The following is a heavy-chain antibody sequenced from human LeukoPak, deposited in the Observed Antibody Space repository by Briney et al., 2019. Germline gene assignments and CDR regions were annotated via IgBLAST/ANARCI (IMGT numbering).Heavy chain of an antibody. CDR2: ISGSGGST. Sequence: PGGSLRLSCAASGLTFSSYAMSWVRQAPGKGLECVSAISGSGGSTYYADSVKGRFTISRDNSKNTLYLQMNSLRAEDTAVYYCAKEGVQAVADRTGIDYWGQGTLVTVSS. V-gene: IGHV3-23*01. CDR3: AKEGVQAVADRTGIDY. J-gene: IGHJ4*02. D-gene: IGHD6-19*01. CDR1: GLTFSSYA.